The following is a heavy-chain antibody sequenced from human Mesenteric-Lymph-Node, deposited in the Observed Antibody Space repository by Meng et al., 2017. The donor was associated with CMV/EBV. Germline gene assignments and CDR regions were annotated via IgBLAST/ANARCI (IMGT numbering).Heavy chain of an antibody. CDR3: ARSETTDGLDV. CDR1: GFTFSDYY. J-gene: IGHJ6*02. D-gene: IGHD4-17*01. V-gene: IGHV3-11*04. Sequence: GESLKISCAASGFTFSDYYMSWIRQAPGKGLEWLSYINRDGSNINYADSVKGRFTISRDNAKNSLYLVVNSLRPDDTAVYYCARSETTDGLDVWGQRTTVTVSS. CDR2: INRDGSNI.